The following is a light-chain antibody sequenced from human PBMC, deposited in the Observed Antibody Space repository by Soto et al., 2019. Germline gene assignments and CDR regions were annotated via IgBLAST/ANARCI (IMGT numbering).Light chain of an antibody. V-gene: IGLV4-69*01. J-gene: IGLJ3*02. CDR1: SGHSSSA. CDR3: QPWAVGIHWV. Sequence: QSVLTQSPSASASLGASVKLTCTLSSGHSSSAIAWHQQQPEKGLRSLMKVNSDGSHKKGDGIPDRFSGSSSGAERYLIISGLQSADEDADHCQPWAVGIHWVFGGGTQLTVL. CDR2: VNSDGSH.